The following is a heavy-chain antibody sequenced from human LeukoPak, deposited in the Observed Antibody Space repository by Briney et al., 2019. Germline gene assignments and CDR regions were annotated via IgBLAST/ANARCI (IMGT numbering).Heavy chain of an antibody. CDR2: IYDSGTT. CDR1: GGSFGNYY. J-gene: IGHJ3*02. V-gene: IGHV4-59*01. Sequence: SETLSLTCTVSGGSFGNYYWSWIRQPPGKGLEWIGYIYDSGTTNYNPSLKSRVTISVDTATNQFSLKLRSVTAADTAVYYCARDRLGYDFWSGYFSDPPPQDAFDIWGQGTMVTVSS. D-gene: IGHD3-3*01. CDR3: ARDRLGYDFWSGYFSDPPPQDAFDI.